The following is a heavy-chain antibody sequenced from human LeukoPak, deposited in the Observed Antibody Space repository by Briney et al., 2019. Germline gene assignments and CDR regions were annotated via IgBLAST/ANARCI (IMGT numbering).Heavy chain of an antibody. CDR2: ISISGSKT. Sequence: PGGSLRLSCAASEFDFSSHAMTWVRQAPGKGLEWVSAISISGSKTYYADSVKGRFTISRDNSKNTLYLQMNSLRAEDTAMYYCARDIRHSSHDYYYGLDVWGQGAPVTVSS. D-gene: IGHD1-1*01. J-gene: IGHJ6*02. CDR1: EFDFSSHA. V-gene: IGHV3-23*01. CDR3: ARDIRHSSHDYYYGLDV.